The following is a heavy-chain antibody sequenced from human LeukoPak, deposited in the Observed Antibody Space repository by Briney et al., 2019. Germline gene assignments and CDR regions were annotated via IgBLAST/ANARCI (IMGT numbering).Heavy chain of an antibody. V-gene: IGHV4-59*08. D-gene: IGHD3-10*01. Sequence: SETLSLTCTVSGSSISSYYWSWIRQPPGKGLEWIGYIYYSGSTNYNPSLKSRVTISVDTSKNQFSLKLSSVTAADTAVYYCARHIYYGSGNWFDPWGQGTLVTVSS. CDR1: GSSISSYY. CDR2: IYYSGST. J-gene: IGHJ5*02. CDR3: ARHIYYGSGNWFDP.